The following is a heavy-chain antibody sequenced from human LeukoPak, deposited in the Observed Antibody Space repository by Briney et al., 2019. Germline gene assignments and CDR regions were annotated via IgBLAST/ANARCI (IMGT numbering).Heavy chain of an antibody. D-gene: IGHD2-2*01. V-gene: IGHV4-30-4*08. J-gene: IGHJ4*02. CDR2: IYYSGST. CDR1: GGSISSGDYY. Sequence: SETLSLTCTVSGGSISSGDYYWSWIRQPPGKGLEWIGYIYYSGSTYYNPSLKSRVTISVDTSKNQFSLKLSSVTAADTAVYYCARGRKGYCSSTSCQFPYYFDYWGQGTLVTVSS. CDR3: ARGRKGYCSSTSCQFPYYFDY.